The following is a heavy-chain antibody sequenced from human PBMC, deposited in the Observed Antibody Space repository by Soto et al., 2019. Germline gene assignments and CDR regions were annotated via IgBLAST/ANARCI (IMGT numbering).Heavy chain of an antibody. V-gene: IGHV3-21*01. Sequence: PGGSLRLSCAASGFTFSSYSMNWVRQAPGKGLEWVSSISSSSSYIYYADSVKGRFTISRDNAKNSLYLQMNSLRAEDTAVYYCARGQLTAVAAYYYYGMDVWRQRTTVTVSS. J-gene: IGHJ6*02. CDR1: GFTFSSYS. CDR3: ARGQLTAVAAYYYYGMDV. D-gene: IGHD6-19*01. CDR2: ISSSSSYI.